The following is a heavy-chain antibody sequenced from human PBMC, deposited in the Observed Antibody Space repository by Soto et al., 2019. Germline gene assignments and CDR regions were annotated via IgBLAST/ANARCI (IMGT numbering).Heavy chain of an antibody. V-gene: IGHV4-30-4*01. J-gene: IGHJ6*02. CDR2: IYYSGST. CDR3: XXXXXXXXXXXMXX. CDR1: GGSISSGDYY. Sequence: QVQLQESGPGLVKPSQTLSLTCTVSGGSISSGDYYWSWIRQPPGKGLEWIGYIYYSGSTYYNPSLXXXVXXSVDTSKNQFSLKXXXVXXXXXXXXXXXXXXXXXXXXXMXXWGQGTTVT.